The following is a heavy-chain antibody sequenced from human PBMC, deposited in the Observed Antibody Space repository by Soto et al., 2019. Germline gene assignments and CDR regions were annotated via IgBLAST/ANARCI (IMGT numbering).Heavy chain of an antibody. V-gene: IGHV4-59*01. Sequence: SETLSLTCTVSGGSITSSYWSWIRKSPGKGLEWIGYVYSSGSTNYNPSLKSRVTMSVDTSKNQFYLNLSYVTAADTAVYYCAKAEMATITSWFDPWGQGTLVTVSS. CDR1: GGSITSSY. CDR2: VYSSGST. D-gene: IGHD5-12*01. J-gene: IGHJ5*02. CDR3: AKAEMATITSWFDP.